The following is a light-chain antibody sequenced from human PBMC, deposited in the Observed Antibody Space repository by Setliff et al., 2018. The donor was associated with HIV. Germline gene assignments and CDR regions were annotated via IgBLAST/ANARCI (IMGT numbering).Light chain of an antibody. CDR2: DVS. CDR1: SSDVGTYNF. CDR3: SSYTSTTPLYV. J-gene: IGLJ1*01. Sequence: QSALAQPASVSGSPGQSITISCTGTSSDVGTYNFVSWYQQHPGKAPKLMIYDVSYRPSGVSNRFSGSKSGNTASLTISGLQAEDEADYYCSSYTSTTPLYVFVTGTKV. V-gene: IGLV2-14*03.